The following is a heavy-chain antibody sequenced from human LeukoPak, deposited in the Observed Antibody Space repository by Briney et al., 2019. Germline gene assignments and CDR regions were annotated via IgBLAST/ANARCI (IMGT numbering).Heavy chain of an antibody. J-gene: IGHJ5*02. V-gene: IGHV5-51*01. D-gene: IGHD2-2*02. CDR3: ARRKYCSSTSCYTWFDP. CDR1: GYSFTSYW. Sequence: GESLKISRKGSGYSFTSYWIGWVRQMPGKGLEWMGIIYPGDSDTRYSPSFQGQVTISADKSISTAYLQWSSLKASDTAMYYCARRKYCSSTSCYTWFDPWGQGTLVTVSS. CDR2: IYPGDSDT.